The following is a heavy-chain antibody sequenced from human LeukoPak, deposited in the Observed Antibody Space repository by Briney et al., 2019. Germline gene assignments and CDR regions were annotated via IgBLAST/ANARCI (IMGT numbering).Heavy chain of an antibody. CDR1: GGSISSYY. Sequence: SETLSLTCTVSGGSISSYYWSWIRQPPGKGLEWIGYICYSGSTNYNPSLKSRVTISVDTSKNQFSLKLSSVTAADTAVYYCARGGSGRVDYWGRGTLVTVSS. J-gene: IGHJ4*02. CDR2: ICYSGST. CDR3: ARGGSGRVDY. V-gene: IGHV4-59*01. D-gene: IGHD1-26*01.